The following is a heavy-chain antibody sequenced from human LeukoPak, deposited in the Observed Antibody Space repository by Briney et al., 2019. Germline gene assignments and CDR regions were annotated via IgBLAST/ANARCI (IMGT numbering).Heavy chain of an antibody. Sequence: GGSLRLSCAGSGFTFSDHYMSWIRQAPGKGLEWVSYITNSGTSMEYADSVKGRFTISGDDAKNSLYLQMDSLRAEDAAVYYCGRGHWELDYWGQGSLVTVSS. V-gene: IGHV3-11*01. CDR1: GFTFSDHY. CDR3: GRGHWELDY. D-gene: IGHD1-1*01. J-gene: IGHJ4*02. CDR2: ITNSGTSM.